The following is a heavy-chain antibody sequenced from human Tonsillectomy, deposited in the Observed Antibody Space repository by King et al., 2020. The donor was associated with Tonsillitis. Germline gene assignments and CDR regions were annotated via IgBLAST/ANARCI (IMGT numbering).Heavy chain of an antibody. CDR3: ARGSPSGYSYYFDY. CDR2: IYHSGST. V-gene: IGHV4-38-2*01. J-gene: IGHJ4*02. Sequence: QLQESGPGLVKPSETMSLTCAVSGYSISSAYYWGWIRQPPGKGLEWIGSIYHSGSTYYNPSLKSRVIISVDTSNNQFSLKLSSVTAADTAMYYCARGSPSGYSYYFDYWGQGTLVTVSS. D-gene: IGHD3-22*01. CDR1: GYSISSAYY.